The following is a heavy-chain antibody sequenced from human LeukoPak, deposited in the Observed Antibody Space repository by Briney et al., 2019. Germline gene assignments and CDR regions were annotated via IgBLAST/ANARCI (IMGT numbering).Heavy chain of an antibody. CDR2: INSGGST. D-gene: IGHD6-19*01. Sequence: GGSLRLSCAASGLTVSSNYMSWVRQAPGKGLEWVSGINSGGSTSYTDSVKGRFTISRDNSKNTLYLQMNSLRAEDTAVYYCARDQGLLVVAGRFGYWGQGTLVTVSS. V-gene: IGHV3-53*01. CDR1: GLTVSSNY. CDR3: ARDQGLLVVAGRFGY. J-gene: IGHJ4*02.